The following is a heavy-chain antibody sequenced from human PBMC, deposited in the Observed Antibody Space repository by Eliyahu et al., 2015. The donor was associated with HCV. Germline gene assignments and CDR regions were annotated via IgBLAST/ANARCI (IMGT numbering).Heavy chain of an antibody. CDR2: INHSGST. CDR1: GXSFXGYY. Sequence: QVQLQQWGAGLLKPSETLSLTCAXYGXSFXGYYWSWIRQPPGKGLEWIGEINHSGSTNYNPSLKSRVTISVDTSKNQFSLKLSSVTAADTAVYYCARGGYIVVVPAAIPFDYWGQGTLVTVSS. CDR3: ARGGYIVVVPAAIPFDY. J-gene: IGHJ4*02. D-gene: IGHD2-2*01. V-gene: IGHV4-34*01.